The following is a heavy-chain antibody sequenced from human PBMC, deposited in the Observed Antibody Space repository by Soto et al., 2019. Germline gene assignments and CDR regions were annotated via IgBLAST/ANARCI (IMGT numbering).Heavy chain of an antibody. D-gene: IGHD6-6*01. J-gene: IGHJ3*02. CDR2: ISSSGSTI. Sequence: QVQLVESGGGLVKPGGSLRLSCAASGFTFSDYYMSWIRQAPGKGLEWVSYISSSGSTIYYADSVKGRFTISRDNAKNSLYMQMNSLRAEDTAVYYCAREWYSSSFHRDAFDILGQGTMVTVSS. V-gene: IGHV3-11*01. CDR1: GFTFSDYY. CDR3: AREWYSSSFHRDAFDI.